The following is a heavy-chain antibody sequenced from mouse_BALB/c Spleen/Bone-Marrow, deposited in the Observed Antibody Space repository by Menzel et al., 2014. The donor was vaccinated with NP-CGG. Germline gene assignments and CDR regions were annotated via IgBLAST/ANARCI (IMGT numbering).Heavy chain of an antibody. D-gene: IGHD2-3*01. CDR3: ARYDECYYSFYAMDY. CDR1: GFTFSSYG. V-gene: IGHV5-17*02. Sequence: VQVVESGGGLVQPGGSRKLSCAASGFTFSSYGMHWVSQAPEKGLEWVAYISSGSSNIYYADTVKGRFTISRDKPKNTRFLQMTSLRSEATAMYYCARYDECYYSFYAMDYWGQGTSVTVSS. J-gene: IGHJ4*01. CDR2: ISSGSSNI.